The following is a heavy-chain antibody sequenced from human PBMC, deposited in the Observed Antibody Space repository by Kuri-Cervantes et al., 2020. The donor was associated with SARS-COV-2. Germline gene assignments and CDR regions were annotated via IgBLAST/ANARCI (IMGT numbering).Heavy chain of an antibody. CDR1: GFTFSSYG. J-gene: IGHJ2*01. D-gene: IGHD1-7*01. Sequence: GGSLRLSCAASGFTFSSYGMHWVRQAPGKGLEWVAFIRYDGSNKYYADSVKGRFTISRDNSKNTLYLQMNSLRAEGTAVYYRARDRKLELNWYFDLWGRGTLVTVSS. CDR2: IRYDGSNK. V-gene: IGHV3-30*02. CDR3: ARDRKLELNWYFDL.